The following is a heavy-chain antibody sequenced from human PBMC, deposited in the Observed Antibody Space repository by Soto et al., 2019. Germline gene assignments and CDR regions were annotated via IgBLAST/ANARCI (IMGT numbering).Heavy chain of an antibody. Sequence: EVQLVESGGGLIQPGGSLRLSCAAPGFTVSSNYMSWVRQAPGKGLEWVSVIYSGGSTYYADSVKGRFTISRDNSKNTLYLQMNSLRAEDTAVYYCARSYYDSSGYYYFWYFDLWGRGTLVTVSS. J-gene: IGHJ2*01. CDR3: ARSYYDSSGYYYFWYFDL. V-gene: IGHV3-53*01. CDR1: GFTVSSNY. CDR2: IYSGGST. D-gene: IGHD3-22*01.